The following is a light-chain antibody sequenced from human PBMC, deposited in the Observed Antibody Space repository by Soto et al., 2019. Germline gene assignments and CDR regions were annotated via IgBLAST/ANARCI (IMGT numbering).Light chain of an antibody. CDR3: QQYGSSPGT. V-gene: IGKV3-20*01. Sequence: ELVLTQSPGPLSLSTGERATLPCKSSQNAYRSYVAWYPQKPGQAPRLSIFGASIRDTGIPDRFSASGSGTDFTLTISRLESEDFAVYYCQQYGSSPGTFGQGTKVDIK. CDR2: GAS. J-gene: IGKJ1*01. CDR1: QNAYRSY.